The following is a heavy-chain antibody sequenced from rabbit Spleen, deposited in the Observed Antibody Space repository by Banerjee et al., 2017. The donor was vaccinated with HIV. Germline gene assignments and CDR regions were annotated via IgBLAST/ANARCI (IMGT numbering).Heavy chain of an antibody. CDR1: GFSFSSNYW. D-gene: IGHD1-1*01. Sequence: QEQLEESGGDLVKPEGSLTLTCTASGFSFSSNYWTCWVRQAPGKGLEWIACTAAGRSAFTYYASWAKGRFTCSKASSTTVTLQMTSLTAADTATYLCARDLVAVIGWNFSLWGQGTLVTVS. V-gene: IGHV1S45*01. CDR3: ARDLVAVIGWNFSL. CDR2: TAAGRSAFT. J-gene: IGHJ4*01.